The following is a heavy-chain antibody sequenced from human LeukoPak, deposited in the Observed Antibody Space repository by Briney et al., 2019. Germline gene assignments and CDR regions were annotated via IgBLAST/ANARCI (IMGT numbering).Heavy chain of an antibody. CDR1: GGSFSSYY. Sequence: SETLSLTCTLSGGSFSSYYWSWIRQPPGKGLEWIGYIYYSGSTNYNPSLKSRVTISVDTSKNQFSLKLSSVTAADTAVYYCARIYGSYYYYYMDVWGKGTTVTISS. V-gene: IGHV4-59*01. J-gene: IGHJ6*03. CDR3: ARIYGSYYYYYMDV. CDR2: IYYSGST. D-gene: IGHD3-16*01.